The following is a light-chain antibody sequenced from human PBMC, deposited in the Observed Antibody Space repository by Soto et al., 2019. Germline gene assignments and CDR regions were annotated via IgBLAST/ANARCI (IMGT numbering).Light chain of an antibody. CDR3: QXYXNLPPFT. V-gene: IGKV1-33*01. J-gene: IGKJ3*01. CDR1: QDISNY. CDR2: DAS. Sequence: DIQMTQSPSSLSASVGDRVTITCQASQDISNYLNWYQQKPGKAPKLLIYDASNLETGVPSRFSGSGSGTXFTFTXSSLXPEDIATYXXQXYXNLPPFTFGPGTKVDIK.